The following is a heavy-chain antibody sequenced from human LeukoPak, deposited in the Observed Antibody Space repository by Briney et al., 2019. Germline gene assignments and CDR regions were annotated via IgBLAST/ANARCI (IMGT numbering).Heavy chain of an antibody. CDR3: ARGGLKAAAGRVFDY. D-gene: IGHD6-13*01. Sequence: ASVKVSCKASGYTFTGYYMHWVRQAPGQGLEWTGWINPNSGGTNYAQKFQGRVTMTRDTSISTAYMELSRLRSDDTAVYYCARGGLKAAAGRVFDYWGQGTLVTVSS. J-gene: IGHJ4*02. CDR1: GYTFTGYY. CDR2: INPNSGGT. V-gene: IGHV1-2*02.